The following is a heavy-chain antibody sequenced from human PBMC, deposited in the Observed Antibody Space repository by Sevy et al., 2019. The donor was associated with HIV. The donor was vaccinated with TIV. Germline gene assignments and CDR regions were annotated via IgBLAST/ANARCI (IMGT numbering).Heavy chain of an antibody. CDR1: GFTFSSYA. J-gene: IGHJ4*02. D-gene: IGHD5-18*01. Sequence: GGSLRRSCAASGFTFSSYAMHWVRQAPGKGLEWVAVISYDGSNKYYADSVKGRFTISRDNSKNTLYLQMNSLRAEDTAAYYCASERTAMVISPFDYWGQGTLVTVSS. CDR2: ISYDGSNK. CDR3: ASERTAMVISPFDY. V-gene: IGHV3-30-3*01.